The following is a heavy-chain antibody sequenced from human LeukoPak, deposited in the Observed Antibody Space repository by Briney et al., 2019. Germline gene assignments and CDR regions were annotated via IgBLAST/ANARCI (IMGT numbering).Heavy chain of an antibody. CDR1: GGSISSGGYS. CDR3: AKNNGGARNHWFDP. V-gene: IGHV4-30-4*07. Sequence: NSSETLSLTCAVSGGSISSGGYSWSWIRQPPGKGLEWIGYIHYSGSTYYNPSLKSRVIISVDTSKNQFSLKLSSVTAADTAVYYCAKNNGGARNHWFDPWGQGTLVTVSS. D-gene: IGHD1/OR15-1a*01. CDR2: IHYSGST. J-gene: IGHJ5*02.